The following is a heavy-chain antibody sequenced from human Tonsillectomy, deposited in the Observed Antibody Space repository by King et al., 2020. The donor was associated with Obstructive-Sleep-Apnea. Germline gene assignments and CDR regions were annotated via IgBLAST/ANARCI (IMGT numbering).Heavy chain of an antibody. CDR3: ARDGWGYDILTGYYDLYYFDY. Sequence: QLQESGPGLVKPSETLSLTCTVSGGSISSSSYYWGWIRQPPGKGLEWIGSIYYSGSTYYNPSLKSRVAISVDTSKTQFSLTLSHVTAADTAVYYCARDGWGYDILTGYYDLYYFDYWGQGTLVTVSS. CDR1: GGSISSSSYY. V-gene: IGHV4-39*07. J-gene: IGHJ4*02. CDR2: IYYSGST. D-gene: IGHD3-9*01.